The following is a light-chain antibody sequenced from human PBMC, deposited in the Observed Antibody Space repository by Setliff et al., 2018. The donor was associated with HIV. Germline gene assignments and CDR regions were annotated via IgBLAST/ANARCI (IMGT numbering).Light chain of an antibody. CDR2: DDS. CDR3: QVWDSSSDHYA. V-gene: IGLV3-21*03. J-gene: IGLJ1*01. CDR1: KIGSKS. Sequence: SYELPQPPSVSVAPGKTARITCGGNKIGSKSVHWYQQKPGQAPVLVVYDDSDRPSGIPERFSGSNSGNTATLTISRVEAGDEADYYCQVWDSSSDHYAFGTGTKVTVL.